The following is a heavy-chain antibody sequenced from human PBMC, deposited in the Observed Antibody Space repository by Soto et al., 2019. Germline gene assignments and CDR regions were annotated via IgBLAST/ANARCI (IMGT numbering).Heavy chain of an antibody. V-gene: IGHV4-30-4*01. CDR3: ARELEGGVFDI. D-gene: IGHD2-8*02. Sequence: SETLSLTCTVSGGPVRDAYSYWTWIRQPPGKGLEWMGYLSYTGSTYYNPSLRNRATISVDESSNHLSLRLSSVTAADTAVYYCARELEGGVFDIWGRGTLVTVS. J-gene: IGHJ3*02. CDR2: LSYTGST. CDR1: GGPVRDAYSY.